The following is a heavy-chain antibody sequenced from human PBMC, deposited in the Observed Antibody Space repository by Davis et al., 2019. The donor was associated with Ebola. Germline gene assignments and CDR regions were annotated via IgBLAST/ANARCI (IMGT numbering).Heavy chain of an antibody. J-gene: IGHJ4*02. CDR3: ARQIEYYYDSSGYYTPYYFDY. CDR2: IYYSGST. Sequence: MPSETLSLTCTVSGGSISSSSYYWGWIRQPPGKGLEWIGCIYYSGSTYYNPSLKSRVTISVDTSKNQFSLKLSSVTAADTAVYYCARQIEYYYDSSGYYTPYYFDYWGQGTLVTVSS. CDR1: GGSISSSSYY. D-gene: IGHD3-22*01. V-gene: IGHV4-39*01.